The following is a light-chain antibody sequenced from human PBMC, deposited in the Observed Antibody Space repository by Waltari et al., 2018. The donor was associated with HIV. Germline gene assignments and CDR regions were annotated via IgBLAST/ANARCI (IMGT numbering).Light chain of an antibody. J-gene: IGLJ1*01. V-gene: IGLV2-23*02. CDR3: CSYAGSNTYL. CDR1: SSDVGSYNY. CDR2: DVS. Sequence: QSALTQPASVSGFPGQSITISCTGSSSDVGSYNYVSWYQQHPGKAPKLLIYDVSKRPSVVSNRISGSKSGNTASLTISGLQAEDEADYYCCSYAGSNTYLFGTGTEVTVL.